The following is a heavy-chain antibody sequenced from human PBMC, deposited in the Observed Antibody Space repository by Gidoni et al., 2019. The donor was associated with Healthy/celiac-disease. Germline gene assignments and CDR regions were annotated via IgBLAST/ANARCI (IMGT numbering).Heavy chain of an antibody. J-gene: IGHJ4*02. CDR3: ARDRHDYDFWSGYYG. D-gene: IGHD3-3*01. Sequence: QVQLQESGPGLVKPSQTLSLTCTVSGGSISSGDYYWSWIRQPPGKGLEWIGYIYYSGSTYYNPSLKSRVTISVDTSKNQFSLKLSSVTAADTAVYYCARDRHDYDFWSGYYGWGQGTLVTVSS. CDR1: GGSISSGDYY. V-gene: IGHV4-30-4*01. CDR2: IYYSGST.